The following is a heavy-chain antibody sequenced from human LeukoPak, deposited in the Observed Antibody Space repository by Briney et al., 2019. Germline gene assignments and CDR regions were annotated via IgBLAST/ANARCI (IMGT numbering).Heavy chain of an antibody. Sequence: GESLKISCKGSGYSFASYWIGWVRQMPGKGLEWMGIIFPGDSDTRYSPSFQGQVTISADKSVSTAYLQWSSLKASDTAMYYCVRGVRGSGWSMDVWGQGTTVTVSS. CDR1: GYSFASYW. J-gene: IGHJ6*02. V-gene: IGHV5-51*01. CDR3: VRGVRGSGWSMDV. CDR2: IFPGDSDT. D-gene: IGHD6-19*01.